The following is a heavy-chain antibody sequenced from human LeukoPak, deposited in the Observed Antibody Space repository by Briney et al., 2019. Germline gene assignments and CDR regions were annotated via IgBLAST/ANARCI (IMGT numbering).Heavy chain of an antibody. J-gene: IGHJ4*02. CDR1: GFTFNNHW. CDR2: INSDGSGT. CDR3: TRVGNWAHGY. V-gene: IGHV3-74*01. D-gene: IGHD1-1*01. Sequence: GGSLRLSCAASGFTFNNHWMHWVRQAPGKGLVWVARINSDGSGTNHADSVKGRFTISRDNAKNTLYLQMNSLRAEDTAVYYCTRVGNWAHGYWGQGALVTVSS.